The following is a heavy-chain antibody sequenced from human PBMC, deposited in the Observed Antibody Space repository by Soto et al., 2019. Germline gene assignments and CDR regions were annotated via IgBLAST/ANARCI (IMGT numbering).Heavy chain of an antibody. CDR1: GGTFSSYT. Sequence: SVKVSCKASGGTFSSYTISWVRQAPGQGLEWMGRIIPILGIANYAQKFQGRVTITADESTSTAYMELSSLRSEDTAVYYCAKSIAVAGFPFNWFDPWGQGTLVTVSS. J-gene: IGHJ5*02. CDR3: AKSIAVAGFPFNWFDP. CDR2: IIPILGIA. V-gene: IGHV1-69*02. D-gene: IGHD6-19*01.